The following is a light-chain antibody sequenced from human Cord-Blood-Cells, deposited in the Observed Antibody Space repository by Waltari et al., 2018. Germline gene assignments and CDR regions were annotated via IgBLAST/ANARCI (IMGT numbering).Light chain of an antibody. V-gene: IGLV8-61*01. J-gene: IGLJ3*02. CDR3: VLYMGSGIWV. Sequence: QTVVPQAPSFSVSPGGTVTLTCGSSSGCVSTSSYPSWYQQTPGQAPRTLIYSTNTRSSGVPDRFSGSILGNKAALTITGAQADDESDYYCVLYMGSGIWVFGGGTKLTVL. CDR1: SGCVSTSSY. CDR2: STN.